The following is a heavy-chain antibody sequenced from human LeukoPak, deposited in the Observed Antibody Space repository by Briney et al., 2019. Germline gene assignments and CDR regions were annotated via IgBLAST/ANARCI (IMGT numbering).Heavy chain of an antibody. J-gene: IGHJ5*02. V-gene: IGHV3-15*05. CDR1: GFSFSNAW. CDR2: IRSKADGGRT. D-gene: IGHD1-26*01. CDR3: TTELRREVVDVDR. Sequence: TGGSLRLSCAASGFSFSNAWMRWVRQAPGKGLEWVGRIRSKADGGRTDYAAPVKGRFTISRDDSKNTLYLQMNSLKTEDTAVYYCTTELRREVVDVDRWGQGTLVTVSS.